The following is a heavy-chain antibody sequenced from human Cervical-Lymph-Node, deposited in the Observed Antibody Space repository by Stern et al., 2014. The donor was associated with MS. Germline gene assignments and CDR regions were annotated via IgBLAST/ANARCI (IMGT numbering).Heavy chain of an antibody. J-gene: IGHJ4*02. V-gene: IGHV4-59*01. D-gene: IGHD3-3*01. Sequence: QVQLQESGPGLVKPSETLSLTCTVSGDSIRSYYWNWIRQPPGKGLEWIGYIYYSGTTNYNPSLKGRVTISVDTPKSQFSLKLSSVIAADTAVYYCAGSFDFWSGYLDYWGQGAPVTVSS. CDR2: IYYSGTT. CDR1: GDSIRSYY. CDR3: AGSFDFWSGYLDY.